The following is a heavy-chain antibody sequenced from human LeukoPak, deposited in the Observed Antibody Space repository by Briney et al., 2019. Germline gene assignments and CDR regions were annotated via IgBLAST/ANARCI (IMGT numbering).Heavy chain of an antibody. D-gene: IGHD3-10*01. CDR3: ARDMGGSGSYSY. CDR1: GYTFTNYA. CDR2: INAGYSNT. J-gene: IGHJ4*02. Sequence: ASVKVSCKASGYTFTNYAIHWVRQAPGQRLEWMGWINAGYSNTKYSQKFQGRVTITMDTSASTAYMELSSLRSEDTAVNYCARDMGGSGSYSYWGQGTLITVSS. V-gene: IGHV1-3*01.